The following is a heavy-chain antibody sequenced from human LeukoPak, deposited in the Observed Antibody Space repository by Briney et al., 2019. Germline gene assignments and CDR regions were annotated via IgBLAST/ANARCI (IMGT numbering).Heavy chain of an antibody. V-gene: IGHV3-7*01. D-gene: IGHD3-22*01. CDR1: GFTFSSYW. J-gene: IGHJ4*02. CDR2: IKKDVSEK. Sequence: GGSLRRSCTASGFTFSSYWMSWVRQAPGKGLEWVANIKKDVSEKYYADSGRGRLPIARDNAKNSLYLQMNSLRAEDTAVYYCARGFHRYNYDSGAYSVYWGQGTLVTVSS. CDR3: ARGFHRYNYDSGAYSVY.